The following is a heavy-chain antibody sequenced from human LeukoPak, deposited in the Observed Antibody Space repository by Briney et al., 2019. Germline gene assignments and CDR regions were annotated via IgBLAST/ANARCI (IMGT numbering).Heavy chain of an antibody. CDR1: GYTFTSYD. CDR3: ARAPAGIAARSYFQH. J-gene: IGHJ1*01. V-gene: IGHV1-8*03. Sequence: EASVKVSCKASGYTFTSYDINWVRQATGQGLEWMGWMNPNSGNTGYAQKFQGRVTITRNTSISTAYMELSSLRSEDTAVYYCARAPAGIAARSYFQHWGQGTLVTVSS. CDR2: MNPNSGNT. D-gene: IGHD6-6*01.